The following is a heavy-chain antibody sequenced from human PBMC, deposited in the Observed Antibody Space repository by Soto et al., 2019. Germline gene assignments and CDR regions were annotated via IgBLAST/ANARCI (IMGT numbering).Heavy chain of an antibody. D-gene: IGHD6-13*01. CDR3: AGGYSSSRDPENYYYYYGMDV. Sequence: QVQLVRSGAEVKKPGSSVKVSCKASGGTFSSYAISWVRQAPGQGLEWMGGIIPIFGTANYAQKFQGRVTITADESTSTAYMELSSLRSEDTAVYYCAGGYSSSRDPENYYYYYGMDVWGQGTTVTVSS. J-gene: IGHJ6*02. CDR2: IIPIFGTA. CDR1: GGTFSSYA. V-gene: IGHV1-69*01.